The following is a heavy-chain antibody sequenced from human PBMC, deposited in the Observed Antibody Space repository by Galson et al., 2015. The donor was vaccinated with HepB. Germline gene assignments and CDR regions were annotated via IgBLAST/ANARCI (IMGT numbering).Heavy chain of an antibody. CDR1: GFTFSSYG. Sequence: SLRLSCAASGFTFSSYGMHWVRQAPGKGLEWVAVISYDGSNKYYADSVKGRFTISRDNSKNTLYLQMNSLRAEDTAVYYCAKDPECGKYGYGSGWCPLFQHWGQGTLVTVSS. D-gene: IGHD6-19*01. J-gene: IGHJ1*01. CDR2: ISYDGSNK. CDR3: AKDPECGKYGYGSGWCPLFQH. V-gene: IGHV3-30*18.